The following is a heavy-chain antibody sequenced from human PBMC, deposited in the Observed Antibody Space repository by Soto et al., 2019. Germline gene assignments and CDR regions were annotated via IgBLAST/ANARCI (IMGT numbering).Heavy chain of an antibody. J-gene: IGHJ4*02. CDR2: INHSGST. CDR3: ARDLGMATFDY. D-gene: IGHD5-12*01. CDR1: GGSFSGYY. V-gene: IGHV4-34*01. Sequence: SETLSLTCAVYGGSFSGYYWSWIRQPPGKGLEWIGEINHSGSTNYNPSLKSRVTISVDTSKNQFSLKLSSVTAADTAVYYCARDLGMATFDYWGQGALVPSPQ.